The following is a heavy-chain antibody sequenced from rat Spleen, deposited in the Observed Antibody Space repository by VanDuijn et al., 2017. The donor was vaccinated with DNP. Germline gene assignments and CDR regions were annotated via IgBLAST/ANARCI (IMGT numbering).Heavy chain of an antibody. J-gene: IGHJ4*01. CDR3: ARHRTIMPYYYSMDA. CDR1: GFTFSYYY. CDR2: ISYNGGTP. D-gene: IGHD1-12*01. Sequence: EVQLVESGGGLVQPGRSLKLSCTASGFTFSYYYMVWVRQAPTKGLEWVATISYNGGTPYYRDSVKGRFTISRDNAQSTLYLQMDSLRSEDTATYYCARHRTIMPYYYSMDAWGQGASVTVSS. V-gene: IGHV5-7*01.